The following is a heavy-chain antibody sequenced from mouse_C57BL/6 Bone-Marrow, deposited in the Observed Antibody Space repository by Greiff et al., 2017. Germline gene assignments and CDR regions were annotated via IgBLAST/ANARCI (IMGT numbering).Heavy chain of an antibody. J-gene: IGHJ4*01. Sequence: QVQLQQPGAELVMPGASVKLSCKASGYTFTSYWMHWVKQRPGQGLEWIGEIDPSDSYTNYNQKFKGKSTLTVDKSSSTAYMQLSSLTSEDSAVYYCARRGLQLRPTFYDAMDYWGQGTSVTVSS. CDR2: IDPSDSYT. CDR3: ARRGLQLRPTFYDAMDY. CDR1: GYTFTSYW. D-gene: IGHD3-2*02. V-gene: IGHV1-69*01.